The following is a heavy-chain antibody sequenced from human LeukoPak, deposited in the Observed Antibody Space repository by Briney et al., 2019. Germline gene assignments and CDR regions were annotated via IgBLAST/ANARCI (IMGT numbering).Heavy chain of an antibody. CDR3: AKGLKYSYDSSPSHGMY. D-gene: IGHD3-22*01. CDR1: GFTFSSYA. V-gene: IGHV3-23*01. CDR2: ISGSGGST. Sequence: PGGSLRLSCAASGFTFSSYAMSWVRQAPRKGLEWVSAISGSGGSTYYADSVKGRFTISRDNSENTLYLQMNSLRAEDTAVYYCAKGLKYSYDSSPSHGMYWGQGTLVTVSS. J-gene: IGHJ4*02.